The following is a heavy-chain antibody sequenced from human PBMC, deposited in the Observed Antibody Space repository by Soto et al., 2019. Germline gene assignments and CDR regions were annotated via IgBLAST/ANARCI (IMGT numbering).Heavy chain of an antibody. V-gene: IGHV3-21*01. CDR2: ISSSSSYI. CDR3: ARPSASGWYGDDAFDI. D-gene: IGHD6-19*01. Sequence: GGSLRLSCAASGFTFSSYSMNWVRQAPGKGLEWVSSISSSSSYIYYADSVKGRFTISRDNAKNSLYLQMNSLRAEDTAVYYCARPSASGWYGDDAFDIWGQGTMVTVSS. CDR1: GFTFSSYS. J-gene: IGHJ3*02.